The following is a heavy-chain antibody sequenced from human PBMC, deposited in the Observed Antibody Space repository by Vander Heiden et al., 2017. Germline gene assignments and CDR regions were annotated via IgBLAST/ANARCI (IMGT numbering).Heavy chain of an antibody. J-gene: IGHJ6*02. V-gene: IGHV3-21*01. CDR1: GFTFSSYS. D-gene: IGHD6-19*01. CDR3: ARELAVAGTWYYYGMDV. Sequence: EVQLVESGGGLVKPGGSLSLSCAASGFTFSSYSMNWVRQAPGKGLEWVSSISSSSSYIYYADSVKGRFTISRDNAKNSLYLQMNSLRAEDTAVYYCARELAVAGTWYYYGMDVWGQGTTVTVAS. CDR2: ISSSSSYI.